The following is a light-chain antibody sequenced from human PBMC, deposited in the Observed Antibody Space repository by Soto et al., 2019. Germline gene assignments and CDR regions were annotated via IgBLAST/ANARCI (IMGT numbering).Light chain of an antibody. J-gene: IGLJ3*02. CDR1: SSDVGNYNF. CDR2: DVT. Sequence: QSALTQPASVSGSPGQSITISCAGTSSDVGNYNFVSWYQQHPGKVPKLMIYDVTQRPSGVSHRFSGSKSGNTASLTISGLQAEDEADDYCCSYASSRVWVFGGGIKLTVL. V-gene: IGLV2-23*02. CDR3: CSYASSRVWV.